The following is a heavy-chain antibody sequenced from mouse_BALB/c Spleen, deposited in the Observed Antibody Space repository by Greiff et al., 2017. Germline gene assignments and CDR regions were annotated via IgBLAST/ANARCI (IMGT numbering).Heavy chain of an antibody. J-gene: IGHJ3*01. CDR1: GFTFTDYY. D-gene: IGHD2-1*01. CDR2: IRNKANGYTT. CDR3: ARDGNYVGAY. V-gene: IGHV7-3*02. Sequence: EVKLQESGGGLVQPGGSLRLSCATSGFTFTDYYMSWVRQPPGKALEWLGFIRNKANGYTTEYSASVKGRFTISRDNSQSILYLQMNTLRAEDSATYYCARDGNYVGAYWGQGTLVTVSA.